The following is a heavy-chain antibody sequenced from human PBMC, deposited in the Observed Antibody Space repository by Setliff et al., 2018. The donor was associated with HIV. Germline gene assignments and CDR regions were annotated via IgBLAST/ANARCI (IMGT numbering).Heavy chain of an antibody. CDR2: INTNTGNP. Sequence: GASVKVSCKASGYTFTTYAMNWVRQAPGQGPEWMGWINTNTGNPTYAQGFTGRFVFSLDTSVSTAYLQISSLKAEDTAVYYCARNYYDVWSLSFGGWFDPWGQGTLVTVSS. J-gene: IGHJ5*02. CDR3: ARNYYDVWSLSFGGWFDP. D-gene: IGHD3-3*01. V-gene: IGHV7-4-1*02. CDR1: GYTFTTYA.